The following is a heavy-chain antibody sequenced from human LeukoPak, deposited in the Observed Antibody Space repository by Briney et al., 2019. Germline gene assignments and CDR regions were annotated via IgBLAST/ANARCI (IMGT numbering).Heavy chain of an antibody. CDR1: GYTFTSYA. CDR2: INTNTGNP. J-gene: IGHJ4*02. Sequence: ASVTVSCKASGYTFTSYAINWVRQAPGQGLDWMGWINTNTGNPTYAQGFTGRFVFSLDTSVSTAYLQISSLKAEDTAVYYCARDSSSGWLWGQGTLVTVSS. V-gene: IGHV7-4-1*02. CDR3: ARDSSSGWL. D-gene: IGHD6-19*01.